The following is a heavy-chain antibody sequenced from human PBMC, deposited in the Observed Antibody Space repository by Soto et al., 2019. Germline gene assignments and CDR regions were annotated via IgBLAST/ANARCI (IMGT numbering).Heavy chain of an antibody. CDR3: ARDLSPTRYCSGGSCYLGLGY. J-gene: IGHJ4*02. CDR1: GYTFTSYA. CDR2: INAGNGNT. D-gene: IGHD2-15*01. V-gene: IGHV1-3*01. Sequence: VASVKVSCKASGYTFTSYAMHWVRQAPGQRLEWMGWINAGNGNTKYSQKFQGRVTITRDTSASTAYMELSSLRSEDTAVYYCARDLSPTRYCSGGSCYLGLGYWGQGTLVTVSS.